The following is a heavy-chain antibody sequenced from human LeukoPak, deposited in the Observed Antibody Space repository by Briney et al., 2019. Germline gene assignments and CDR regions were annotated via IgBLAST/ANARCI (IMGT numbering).Heavy chain of an antibody. Sequence: GGSLRLSCAASGFTFSSYDMHWVRQATGKGLEWVSAIGTAGDTYYPGSVKGRFTISRENAKNSLYLQMNSLRAGDTAVYYCARDPPGGTYDYWGQGTLVTVSS. J-gene: IGHJ4*02. CDR2: IGTAGDT. CDR1: GFTFSSYD. D-gene: IGHD1-26*01. CDR3: ARDPPGGTYDY. V-gene: IGHV3-13*01.